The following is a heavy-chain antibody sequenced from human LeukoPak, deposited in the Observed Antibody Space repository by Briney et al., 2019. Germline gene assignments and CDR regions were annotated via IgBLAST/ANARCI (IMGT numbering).Heavy chain of an antibody. CDR3: AKDVGPGSRGYVWAFDI. D-gene: IGHD6-19*01. CDR1: GFTFNFYD. J-gene: IGHJ4*02. V-gene: IGHV3-23*01. Sequence: GGSLRLSCVASGFTFNFYDMNWVRQAPGKGLEWVGYISGGVGGTYFADSVKGRFTISRDDSKNTLYLQMSNLRDEDTAKYYCAKDVGPGSRGYVWAFDIWGQGTLVTVSS. CDR2: ISGGVGGT.